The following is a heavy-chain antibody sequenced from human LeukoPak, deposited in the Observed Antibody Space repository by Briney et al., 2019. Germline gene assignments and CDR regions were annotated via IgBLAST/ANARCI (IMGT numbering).Heavy chain of an antibody. CDR3: ARDAVAGDYYGSGGR. CDR2: ISAYNGNT. Sequence: ASVKVSCKASGYTFTSYGISWVRQAPGQGLEWMGWISAYNGNTNYAQKLQGRVTMTTDTSTSTAYMELRSLRSDDTAVYYCARDAVAGDYYGSGGRWGQGTMVTVSS. J-gene: IGHJ3*01. D-gene: IGHD3-10*01. V-gene: IGHV1-18*01. CDR1: GYTFTSYG.